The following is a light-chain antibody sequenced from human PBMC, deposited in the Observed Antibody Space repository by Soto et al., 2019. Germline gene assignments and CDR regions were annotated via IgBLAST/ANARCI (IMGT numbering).Light chain of an antibody. CDR3: MQALQSPRT. CDR2: LGS. Sequence: DIVMTQSPLSLPVTPGEPASISCRSSQSLLHSNGYNYLDWYLQKPGQSPQLLIYLGSNRSSGVPDRFSGSGSGTELTLKISRVEAEYVGVYYCMQALQSPRTFGQGTKVEIK. V-gene: IGKV2-28*01. CDR1: QSLLHSNGYNY. J-gene: IGKJ1*01.